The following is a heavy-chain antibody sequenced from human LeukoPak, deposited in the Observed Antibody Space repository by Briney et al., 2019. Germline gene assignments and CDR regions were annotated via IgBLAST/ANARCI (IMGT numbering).Heavy chain of an antibody. CDR3: ARPYYDILTGYLNWFDP. J-gene: IGHJ5*02. V-gene: IGHV1-18*01. Sequence: GASVKASCKASGYTFTSYGISWVRQAPGQGLEWMGWISAYNGNTNYAQKLQGRVTMTTDTSTSTAYMELRSLRSDDTAVYYCARPYYDILTGYLNWFDPWGQGTLVTVSS. CDR2: ISAYNGNT. D-gene: IGHD3-9*01. CDR1: GYTFTSYG.